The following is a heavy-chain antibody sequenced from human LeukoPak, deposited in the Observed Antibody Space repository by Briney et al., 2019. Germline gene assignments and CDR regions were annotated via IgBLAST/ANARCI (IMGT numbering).Heavy chain of an antibody. D-gene: IGHD4-17*01. J-gene: IGHJ4*02. V-gene: IGHV3-53*01. CDR3: ARKAQYGDYMDY. CDR1: GFTFSNAW. CDR2: IYSGGST. Sequence: GGSLRLSCAASGFTFSNAWMSWVRQAPGKGLEWVSVIYSGGSTYYADSVKGRFTISRDNSKNPLYLQMNSLRAEDTAVYYCARKAQYGDYMDYWGQGTLVTVSS.